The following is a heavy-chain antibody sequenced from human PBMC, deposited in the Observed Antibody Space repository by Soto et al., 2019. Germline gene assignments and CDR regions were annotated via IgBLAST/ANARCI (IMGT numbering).Heavy chain of an antibody. CDR1: GFTFTNFD. CDR3: VRGERNIMGPSYRKWGICLDD. CDR2: ICCSGSIV. D-gene: IGHD3-16*01. J-gene: IGHJ4*02. Sequence: PGGSLRLSSETSGFTFTNFDLTWVRQAPGKGLEWVAFICCSGSIVYYRDSVKGRFTISKDDAKTTLFLQMDSLRAEDTAVYYCVRGERNIMGPSYRKWGICLDDWVQGTLVTVSS. V-gene: IGHV3-48*03.